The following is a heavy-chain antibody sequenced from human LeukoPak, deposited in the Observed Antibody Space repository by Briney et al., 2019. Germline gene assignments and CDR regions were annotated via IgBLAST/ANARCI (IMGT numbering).Heavy chain of an antibody. CDR3: ARDHMGDYSGTD. Sequence: SETLSLTCTVSGGSISSSSYYWGWIRQPPGKGLEWIGSIYYSGSTNYNPSLKSRVTISVDTSKNQFSLKLSSVTAADTAVYYCARDHMGDYSGTDWGQGTLVTVSS. CDR2: IYYSGST. CDR1: GGSISSSSYY. D-gene: IGHD4-17*01. J-gene: IGHJ4*02. V-gene: IGHV4-39*07.